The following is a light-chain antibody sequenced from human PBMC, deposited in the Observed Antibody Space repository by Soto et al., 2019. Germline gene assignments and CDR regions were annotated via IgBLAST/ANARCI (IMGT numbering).Light chain of an antibody. V-gene: IGLV2-8*01. J-gene: IGLJ2*01. CDR1: SSDVGGYNY. CDR3: SSYAGSNNFVV. Sequence: QSALTQPPSASGSPGQSVTISCTGTSSDVGGYNYVSWYQQHPGKAPKLMIYEVSKRPSGVPDRFSGSKSGNPASLTVSGRQAEDEADYYCSSYAGSNNFVVFGGGTKLTVL. CDR2: EVS.